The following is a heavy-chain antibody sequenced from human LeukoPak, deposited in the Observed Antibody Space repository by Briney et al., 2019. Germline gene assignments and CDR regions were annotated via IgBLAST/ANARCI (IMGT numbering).Heavy chain of an antibody. Sequence: ASVKVSCKASGYTFTSYDINWVRQATGQGLEWIGWMNPNSGNTGYAQKFQGRVTMTRDTSTSTVYMELSSLRSEDTAVYYCARVRDGYNDAYDIWGQGTMVTVPS. D-gene: IGHD5-24*01. CDR2: MNPNSGNT. CDR3: ARVRDGYNDAYDI. V-gene: IGHV1-8*01. J-gene: IGHJ3*02. CDR1: GYTFTSYD.